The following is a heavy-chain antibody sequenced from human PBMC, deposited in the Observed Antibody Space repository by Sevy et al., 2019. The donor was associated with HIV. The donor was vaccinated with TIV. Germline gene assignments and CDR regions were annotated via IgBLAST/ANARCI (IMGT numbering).Heavy chain of an antibody. D-gene: IGHD1-26*01. CDR1: GFSFSSYW. V-gene: IGHV3-7*01. CDR2: IKKDGSDK. CDR3: AEEGSGRVYS. Sequence: GGSLRLSCAASGFSFSSYWMNWVRQAPGKGLEWVANIKKDGSDKNYVASMKGRSTYSRDNAKRSLYLELNSLRDEDTAVYYWAEEGSGRVYSWGQGTLVTVSS. J-gene: IGHJ4*02.